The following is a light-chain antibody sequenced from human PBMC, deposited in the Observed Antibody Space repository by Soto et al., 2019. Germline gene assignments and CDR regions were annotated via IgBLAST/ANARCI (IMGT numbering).Light chain of an antibody. CDR3: QSYDSSLRV. CDR2: GNS. J-gene: IGLJ2*01. Sequence: QSVLTQPPSGSGAPGQRVTISCTGSSSNIGAGYDVHWYQQLPGTAPKLLIYGNSNRPSGVPDRFSGSKSGTSASLAITGLQAEDGADYYCQSYDSSLRVFGGGTKLTVL. CDR1: SSNIGAGYD. V-gene: IGLV1-40*01.